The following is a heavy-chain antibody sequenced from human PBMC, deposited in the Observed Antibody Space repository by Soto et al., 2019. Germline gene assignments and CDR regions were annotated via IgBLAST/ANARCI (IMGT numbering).Heavy chain of an antibody. CDR2: IYPGDSDT. CDR3: ARPLRDYDILTGYYSVAFDI. V-gene: IGHV5-51*01. CDR1: GYSFTSYW. J-gene: IGHJ3*02. D-gene: IGHD3-9*01. Sequence: PGESLKISCKGSGYSFTSYWIGWVRQVPGKGLEWMGIIYPGDSDTRYSPSFQGQVTISADKSISTAYLQWSSLKASDTAMYYCARPLRDYDILTGYYSVAFDIWGQGTMVTVSS.